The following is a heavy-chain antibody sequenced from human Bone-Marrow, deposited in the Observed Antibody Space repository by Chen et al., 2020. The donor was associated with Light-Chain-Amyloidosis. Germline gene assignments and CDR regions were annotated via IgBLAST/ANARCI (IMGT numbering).Heavy chain of an antibody. D-gene: IGHD3-9*01. CDR2: SSGSGGSR. CDR1: GFAFSSYA. V-gene: IGHV3-23*04. J-gene: IGHJ3*02. CDR3: AKDISYDDILPGYPADAFDI. Sequence: EVQLVESGGGLLQRGGSLRLSCAASGFAFSSYAMSWVRPAPGKGLEWVCTSSGSGGSRYYGDSVKGRLTISRDDSKNALFLQMNSLRAEDTAVYYCAKDISYDDILPGYPADAFDIWGQGTMVTVSS.